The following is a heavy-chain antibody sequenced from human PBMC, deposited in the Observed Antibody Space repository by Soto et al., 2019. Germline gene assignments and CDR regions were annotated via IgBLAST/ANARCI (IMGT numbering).Heavy chain of an antibody. CDR3: ARVHLLPNPAADF. CDR1: GYTFTTYG. Sequence: QVHLVQSGAEVRKPGASVKVSCKASGYTFTTYGIIWVRQAPEHHLEWLGWISARNGDTNYAKGFQGRVSFTTDTSTSTVYMELMTLRSDATAVYFCARVHLLPNPAADFWGQGTLVTVSS. J-gene: IGHJ4*02. D-gene: IGHD3-22*01. CDR2: ISARNGDT. V-gene: IGHV1-18*04.